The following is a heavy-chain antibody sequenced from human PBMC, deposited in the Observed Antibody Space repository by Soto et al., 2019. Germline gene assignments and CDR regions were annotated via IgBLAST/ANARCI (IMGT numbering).Heavy chain of an antibody. Sequence: GESLKISCKGSGYSFTSYWIGWVRQMPGKGLEWLGIIYPGDSHTRYSPSFQGQVTISADKSISTAYLQWNSLKASDTAIYYCARQGYCSTTACSTVDYWGQGTLVTVSS. J-gene: IGHJ4*02. V-gene: IGHV5-51*01. CDR2: IYPGDSHT. CDR1: GYSFTSYW. CDR3: ARQGYCSTTACSTVDY. D-gene: IGHD2-2*02.